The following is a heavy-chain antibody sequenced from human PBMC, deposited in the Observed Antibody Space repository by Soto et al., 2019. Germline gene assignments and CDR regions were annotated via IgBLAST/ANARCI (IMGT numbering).Heavy chain of an antibody. CDR3: ARESEDLTSNFDY. CDR2: ISSTTNYI. Sequence: GGSLRLSCAASGFTFTRHSMNWVRQAPGKGLEWVSSISSTTNYIYCGDAMKGRFTISRDNAKNSLYLEMNSLRAEDTAVYYCARESEDLTSNFDYWGQGTLVTVAA. CDR1: GFTFTRHS. V-gene: IGHV3-21*06. J-gene: IGHJ4*02.